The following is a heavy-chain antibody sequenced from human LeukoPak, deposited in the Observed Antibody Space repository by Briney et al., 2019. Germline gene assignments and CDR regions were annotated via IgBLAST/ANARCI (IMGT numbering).Heavy chain of an antibody. V-gene: IGHV3-23*01. Sequence: GGSLRLSCAASGITFSSYAMSWVRQAPGKGLEWVSTIVGRGGITYYGDSVKGRFTISRDNSKNTLYLQMNSLRAEDTAVYYCARGPSGYHNTGGQGTLVTVSS. CDR2: IVGRGGIT. CDR3: ARGPSGYHNT. D-gene: IGHD5-12*01. J-gene: IGHJ4*02. CDR1: GITFSSYA.